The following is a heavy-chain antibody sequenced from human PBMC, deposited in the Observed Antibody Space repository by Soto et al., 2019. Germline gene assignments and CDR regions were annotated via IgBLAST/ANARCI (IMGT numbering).Heavy chain of an antibody. V-gene: IGHV4-28*01. Sequence: LSETLSLTCAVSGDSISGSNWWGWIRQPPGKGLEWIGYIYYSGTTYYNPSLKSRVTMSVDTSKNQFSLKLTSVTAADTAVYFCVRSPGWYKIDSWGQGILVTVS. CDR2: IYYSGTT. CDR1: GDSISGSNW. D-gene: IGHD6-19*01. CDR3: VRSPGWYKIDS. J-gene: IGHJ4*02.